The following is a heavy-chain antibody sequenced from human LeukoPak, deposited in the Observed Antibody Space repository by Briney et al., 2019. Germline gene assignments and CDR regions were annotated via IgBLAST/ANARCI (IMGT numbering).Heavy chain of an antibody. CDR3: ARFGSGWWYNDY. CDR2: INHSGST. D-gene: IGHD6-19*01. J-gene: IGHJ4*02. V-gene: IGHV4-34*01. Sequence: SETLSLTCAVYGGSFSSYYWSWIRQPPGKGLEWIGEINHSGSTNYYPSLKSRVTIPVDTSNNQFSLRLSSVTAADTAVYYCARFGSGWWYNDYWGQGPLVTVSS. CDR1: GGSFSSYY.